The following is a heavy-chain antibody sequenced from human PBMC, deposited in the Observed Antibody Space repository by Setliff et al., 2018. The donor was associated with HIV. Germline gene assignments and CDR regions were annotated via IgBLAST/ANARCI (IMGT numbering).Heavy chain of an antibody. CDR2: VTPILHTT. Sequence: SVKVSCKASGYSFINYGISWVRQAPGQGLEWMGGVTPILHTTNYAQKFQGRVTITADISTRTVYMELSSLTSEDTAIYYCARDHQTMLWLDYWGQGTLVTVSS. V-gene: IGHV1-69*10. CDR3: ARDHQTMLWLDY. CDR1: GYSFINYG. D-gene: IGHD2-21*01. J-gene: IGHJ4*02.